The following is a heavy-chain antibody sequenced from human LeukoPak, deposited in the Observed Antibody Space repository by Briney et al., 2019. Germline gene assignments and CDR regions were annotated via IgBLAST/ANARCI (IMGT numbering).Heavy chain of an antibody. J-gene: IGHJ1*01. Sequence: GGSLRLSCAASGFTFSRYAMSWVRQAPGKGLEWVSAISGGGDNTYYADSVRGRFTISRGNSKNTLFLQMNSLRAEDTAIYYCAKPVDGASVRRYFQHWGQGTLVTVSS. V-gene: IGHV3-23*01. CDR2: ISGGGDNT. CDR3: AKPVDGASVRRYFQH. D-gene: IGHD4-23*01. CDR1: GFTFSRYA.